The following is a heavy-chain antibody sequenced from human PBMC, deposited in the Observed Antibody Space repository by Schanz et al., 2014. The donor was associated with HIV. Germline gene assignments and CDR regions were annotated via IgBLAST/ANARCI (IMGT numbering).Heavy chain of an antibody. J-gene: IGHJ6*02. CDR1: GFRFGDYA. CDR2: ITWNSGTI. V-gene: IGHV3-9*01. Sequence: EVQLVESGGGLVQPGRSLRLSCAASGFRFGDYAMHWVRQAPGKGLEWVSSITWNSGTIVYADSVKGRFTISRDNAKVSLILQRNSLRAEDTAVFYYAKNVTTERTYGMDVWGRGTTVTVS. D-gene: IGHD4-4*01. CDR3: AKNVTTERTYGMDV.